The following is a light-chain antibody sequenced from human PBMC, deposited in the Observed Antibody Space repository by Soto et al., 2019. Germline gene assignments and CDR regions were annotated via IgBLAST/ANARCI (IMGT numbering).Light chain of an antibody. CDR2: EVS. CDR3: SSYTSSSTSSV. CDR1: SSDVGGYNY. Sequence: QSALTQPASVSGSPGQSITISCTGTSSDVGGYNYVSWYQQHPGKAPKLMIYEVSNRPSGVSNRFSGSKSGNTASLTISGLQAEDEADYYCSSYTSSSTSSVFGTGTKLTVL. V-gene: IGLV2-14*01. J-gene: IGLJ1*01.